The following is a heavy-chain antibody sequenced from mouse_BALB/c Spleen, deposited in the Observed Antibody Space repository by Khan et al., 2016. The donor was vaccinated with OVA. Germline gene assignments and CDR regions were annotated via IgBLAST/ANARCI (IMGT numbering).Heavy chain of an antibody. Sequence: QIQLVQSGPELKKPGETVRISCKASGYTFTTAGIQWVQKMPGKGLKWIGWINTHSGVPKYAEDFKGRFAFSLEISVNTAYLQITNLKNEDTATSECARGGAAYNRSYGGAMEYWGQGTSVTVSA. V-gene: IGHV9-4*02. CDR3: ARGGAAYNRSYGGAMEY. CDR1: GYTFTTAG. J-gene: IGHJ4*01. D-gene: IGHD2-5*01. CDR2: INTHSGVP.